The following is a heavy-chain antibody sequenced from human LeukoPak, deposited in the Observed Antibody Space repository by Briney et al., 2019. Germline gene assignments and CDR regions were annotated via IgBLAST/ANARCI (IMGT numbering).Heavy chain of an antibody. J-gene: IGHJ4*02. CDR1: GYTFTSYD. D-gene: IGHD1-26*01. CDR2: MNPNSGNT. Sequence: SVKVSCKASGYTFTSYDINWVRQATGQGLEWMGWMNPNSGNTGYAQKLQGRVTMTTDTSTSTAYMELRSLRSDDTAVYYCARVGYSGRVGPPYYWGQGTLVTVSS. V-gene: IGHV1-8*01. CDR3: ARVGYSGRVGPPYY.